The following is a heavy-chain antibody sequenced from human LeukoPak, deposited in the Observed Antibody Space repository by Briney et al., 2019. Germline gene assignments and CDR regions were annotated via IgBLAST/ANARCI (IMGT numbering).Heavy chain of an antibody. D-gene: IGHD1-14*01. Sequence: PSETLSLTCTVSGGSISSYYWSWIRQPPGKGLEWIGYIYYSGSTNYNPSLKSRVTISVDTSKNQFSLKVSSVTAAATALYYFSRHALEPTSFYYYMDVWGKGTTVTVSS. CDR1: GGSISSYY. J-gene: IGHJ6*03. CDR2: IYYSGST. V-gene: IGHV4-59*08. CDR3: SRHALEPTSFYYYMDV.